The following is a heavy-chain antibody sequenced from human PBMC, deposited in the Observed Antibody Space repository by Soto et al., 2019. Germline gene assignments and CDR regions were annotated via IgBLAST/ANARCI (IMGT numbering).Heavy chain of an antibody. CDR1: GYPLPELS. CDR2: FDAEAGET. J-gene: IGHJ3*02. D-gene: IGHD2-15*01. Sequence: ASVKVSNKVSGYPLPELSTHWVRQPPGKVLEWMGGFDAEAGETIYAQKFKCRVTTTEDTSTHPAYMELSSLRSEDTAVYYCATKYCSGGSCYLDAFDIWGQGTMVTVAS. V-gene: IGHV1-24*01. CDR3: ATKYCSGGSCYLDAFDI.